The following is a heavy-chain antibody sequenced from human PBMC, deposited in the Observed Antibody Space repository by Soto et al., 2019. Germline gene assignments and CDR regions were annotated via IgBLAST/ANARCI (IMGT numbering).Heavy chain of an antibody. CDR3: ARDWDHLDSGVDAFDI. Sequence: GGSLRLSCAASAFTFSSYAMHWVRQAPGKGLEWVAVISYDGSNKYYADSVKGRFTISRDNSKNTLYLQMNSLRAEDTAVYYCARDWDHLDSGVDAFDIWGQGTMVTVSS. D-gene: IGHD6-19*01. CDR2: ISYDGSNK. J-gene: IGHJ3*02. V-gene: IGHV3-30-3*01. CDR1: AFTFSSYA.